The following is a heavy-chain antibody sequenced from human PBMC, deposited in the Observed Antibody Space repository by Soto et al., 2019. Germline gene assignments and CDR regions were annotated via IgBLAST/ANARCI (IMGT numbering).Heavy chain of an antibody. CDR1: GCSSISYY. J-gene: IGHJ4*02. CDR2: MYYSGST. CDR3: GGNNYDSSGYFDY. D-gene: IGHD3-22*01. V-gene: IGHV4-59*01. Sequence: SLTGPVSGCSSISYYCSLILQPPGKGLEWIGYMYYSGSTNYNPSLKSRVTISVDTSKNQFSLKLSSVTAADTAVYYCGGNNYDSSGYFDYWGQGTLVTVSS.